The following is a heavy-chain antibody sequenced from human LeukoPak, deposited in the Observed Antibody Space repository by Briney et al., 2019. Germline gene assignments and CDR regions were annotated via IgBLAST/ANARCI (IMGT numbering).Heavy chain of an antibody. V-gene: IGHV1-3*03. J-gene: IGHJ5*02. CDR2: INAGNGNT. D-gene: IGHD1-26*01. Sequence: ASVKVSCKASGYTFTSYAMHWVRQAPGQRLEWMGWINAGNGNTKYSQEFQGRVTITRDTSASTAYMELSSLRSEDMAVYYCARNGVGATGGNDWFDPWGQGTLVTVSS. CDR3: ARNGVGATGGNDWFDP. CDR1: GYTFTSYA.